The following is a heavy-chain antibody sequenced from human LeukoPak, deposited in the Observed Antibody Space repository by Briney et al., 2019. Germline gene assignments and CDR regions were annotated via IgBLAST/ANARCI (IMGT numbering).Heavy chain of an antibody. Sequence: GGSLSLSCAASGFTFRSYGLTWVRKPPGKGLERVSSISSSSSYIYYADSVKGRFTISRDNAKNSLYLQMNSLRAGDTAVYYCARAHGDWFDPWGQGTLVTVSS. CDR3: ARAHGDWFDP. CDR1: GFTFRSYG. J-gene: IGHJ5*02. V-gene: IGHV3-21*01. CDR2: ISSSSSYI. D-gene: IGHD3-10*01.